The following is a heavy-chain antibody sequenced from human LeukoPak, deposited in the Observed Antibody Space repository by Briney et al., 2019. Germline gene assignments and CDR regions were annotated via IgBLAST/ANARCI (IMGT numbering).Heavy chain of an antibody. CDR1: GFTFSWNG. CDR3: ARDFYDGFALDY. V-gene: IGHV3-30*02. J-gene: IGHJ4*02. CDR2: IRYDGTNK. D-gene: IGHD2/OR15-2a*01. Sequence: GGSLRLSCAASGFTFSWNGMHWVRQAPGKGLEWVAFIRYDGTNKYYTDSVKGRFTISRDNARNSLYLQMDNLRAEDTGVYYCARDFYDGFALDYWGQGTLVTVSS.